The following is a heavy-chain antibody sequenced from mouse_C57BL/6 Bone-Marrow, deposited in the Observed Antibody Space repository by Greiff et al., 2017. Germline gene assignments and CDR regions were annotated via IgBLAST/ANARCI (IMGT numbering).Heavy chain of an antibody. D-gene: IGHD4-1*01. J-gene: IGHJ1*03. CDR2: IDPSDSYT. CDR3: ARWANWVYWYFDV. CDR1: GYTFTSYW. V-gene: IGHV1-50*01. Sequence: QVQLQQPGAELVKPGASVKLSCKASGYTFTSYWMQWVKQRPGQGLEWIGEIDPSDSYTNYNQKFKGKATLTVATSSSTAYMQLSSLTSEDSAVYYCARWANWVYWYFDVWGTGTTVTVSS.